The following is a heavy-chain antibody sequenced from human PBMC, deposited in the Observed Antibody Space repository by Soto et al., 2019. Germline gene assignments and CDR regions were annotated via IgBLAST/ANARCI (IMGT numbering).Heavy chain of an antibody. CDR1: GGSFSGYY. CDR2: INHSGST. J-gene: IGHJ6*02. V-gene: IGHV4-34*01. CDR3: ARASITIFGVVIPSRI. Sequence: PSETLSLTCAVYGGSFSGYYWSWIRQPPGKGLEWIGEINHSGSTNYNPSLKSRVTISVDTSKNQFSLKLSSVTAADTAVYYCARASITIFGVVIPSRIWGQGTTVTVSS. D-gene: IGHD3-3*01.